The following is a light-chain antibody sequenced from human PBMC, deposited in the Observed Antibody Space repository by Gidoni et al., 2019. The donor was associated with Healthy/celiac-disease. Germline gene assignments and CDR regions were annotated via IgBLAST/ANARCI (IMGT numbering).Light chain of an antibody. V-gene: IGLV1-44*01. Sequence: GTISCSGSSSNIGSNTVNWYQQLPGTAPKLLIYSNNQRPSGVPDRFSGSKSGTSASLAISGLQSEDEADYYCAAWDDSLNGLVVFGGGTKLTVL. CDR3: AAWDDSLNGLVV. CDR1: SSNIGSNT. CDR2: SNN. J-gene: IGLJ2*01.